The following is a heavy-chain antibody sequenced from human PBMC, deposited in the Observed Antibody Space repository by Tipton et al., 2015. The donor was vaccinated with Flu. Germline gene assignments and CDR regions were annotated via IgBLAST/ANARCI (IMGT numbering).Heavy chain of an antibody. CDR1: GFTFSSYE. J-gene: IGHJ5*02. V-gene: IGHV3-48*03. CDR2: ISSSGSTI. CDR3: ARAYDSSGGWFDP. Sequence: SLRLSCAASGFTFSSYEMNWVRQAPGKGLEWVSYISSSGSTIYYADSVKGRFTISRDTAKKLLYLQMNSLRAEDTAVYYCARAYDSSGGWFDPWGQGTLVTVSS. D-gene: IGHD3-22*01.